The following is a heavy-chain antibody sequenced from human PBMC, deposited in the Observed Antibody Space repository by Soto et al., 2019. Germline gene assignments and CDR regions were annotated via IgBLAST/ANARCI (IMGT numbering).Heavy chain of an antibody. Sequence: PGGSLRLSCAASGFTCSFCAMNWVRQAPGKGLEWVSSIRGSGGHTYYADSVKGRFTISRDNAKNTLHLQMNSLRDEDTAGYYCAFRFASWGQGILVTVSS. CDR2: IRGSGGHT. CDR1: GFTCSFCA. V-gene: IGHV3-23*01. CDR3: AFRFAS. J-gene: IGHJ4*02.